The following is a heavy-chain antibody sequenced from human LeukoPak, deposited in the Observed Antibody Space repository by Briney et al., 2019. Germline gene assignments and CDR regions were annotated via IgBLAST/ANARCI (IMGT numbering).Heavy chain of an antibody. CDR3: ASTSYYYDSSGLFDY. J-gene: IGHJ4*02. V-gene: IGHV4-61*10. D-gene: IGHD3-22*01. Sequence: SETLSLTCTVSGGSVSSGDYYWSWIRQPAGKGLEWIGRIYTSGSTSYSPSLKSRVTISLDTSKNQFSLRLSSVTAADTAVYYCASTSYYYDSSGLFDYWGQGTLVTVSS. CDR1: GGSVSSGDYY. CDR2: IYTSGST.